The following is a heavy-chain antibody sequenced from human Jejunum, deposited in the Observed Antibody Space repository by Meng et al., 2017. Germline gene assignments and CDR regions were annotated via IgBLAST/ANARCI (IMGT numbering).Heavy chain of an antibody. V-gene: IGHV2-5*02. CDR1: GFSLTTSQVG. J-gene: IGHJ4*02. CDR3: AHRRHYSGSWDVGVFDS. Sequence: QLTLKELGPTLVKPIQTLRLTCTFSGFSLTTSQVGVGWLRQPPGKALECLALIYWDDDKRYSPSLKNRLTITKDTSKNQVVLTMTNVDSVDTATYYCAHRRHYSGSWDVGVFDSWGQGTLVTVSS. CDR2: IYWDDDK. D-gene: IGHD1-26*01.